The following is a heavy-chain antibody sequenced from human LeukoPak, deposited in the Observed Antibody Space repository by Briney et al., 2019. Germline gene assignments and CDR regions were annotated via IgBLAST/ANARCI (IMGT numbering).Heavy chain of an antibody. CDR1: GGSISSSSYY. J-gene: IGHJ4*02. CDR3: ARPHYYDSSGSLD. D-gene: IGHD3-22*01. Sequence: KPSETLSLTCTVSGGSISSSSYYWGWIRQPPGKGLEWIGSIYYSGSTYYNPSLKSRVTISVDTSKNQFSLKLSSVTAADTAVYYCARPHYYDSSGSLDWGQGTLVTVSS. V-gene: IGHV4-39*07. CDR2: IYYSGST.